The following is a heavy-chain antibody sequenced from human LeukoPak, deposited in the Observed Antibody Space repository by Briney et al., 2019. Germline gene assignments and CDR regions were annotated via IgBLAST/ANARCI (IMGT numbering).Heavy chain of an antibody. Sequence: SETLSLTCAVYGGSFSGYSWSWIRQPPGKGLEWIGYIYHSGSTYYNPSLKSRVTISVDRSKNQFSLKLSSVTAADTAVYYCARGGSYYGVYYFDYWGQGTLVTVSS. CDR1: GGSFSGYS. CDR3: ARGGSYYGVYYFDY. J-gene: IGHJ4*02. CDR2: IYHSGST. D-gene: IGHD1-26*01. V-gene: IGHV4-30-2*01.